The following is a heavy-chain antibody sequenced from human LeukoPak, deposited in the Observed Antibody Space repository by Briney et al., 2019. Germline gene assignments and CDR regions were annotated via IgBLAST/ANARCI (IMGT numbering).Heavy chain of an antibody. J-gene: IGHJ4*02. CDR2: ISSSSSTI. CDR3: ARVPYSSRPWYFDY. D-gene: IGHD6-13*01. CDR1: GFTFSSYS. V-gene: IGHV3-48*04. Sequence: GGSLRLSCAASGFTFSSYSMNWVRQAPGKGLEWVSYISSSSSTIYCADSVKGRFTISRDNAKNSLYLQMNSLRAEDTAVYYCARVPYSSRPWYFDYWGQGTLVTVSS.